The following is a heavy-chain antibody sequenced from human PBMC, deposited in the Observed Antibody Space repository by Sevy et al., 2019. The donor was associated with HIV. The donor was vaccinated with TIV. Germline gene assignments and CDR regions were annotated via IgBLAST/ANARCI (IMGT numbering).Heavy chain of an antibody. CDR1: GFTFGGYT. V-gene: IGHV3-49*04. CDR3: TRVEGATDWGMDV. J-gene: IGHJ6*02. D-gene: IGHD1-26*01. Sequence: GGSLRLSCIASGFTFGGYTMSWVRQAPGKGLEWVSFIRSKAYGGTTEYAASVKGRFTVSRDDSKSIAYLQMNSLKTEDTGVYYCTRVEGATDWGMDVWGQGTTVTVSS. CDR2: IRSKAYGGTT.